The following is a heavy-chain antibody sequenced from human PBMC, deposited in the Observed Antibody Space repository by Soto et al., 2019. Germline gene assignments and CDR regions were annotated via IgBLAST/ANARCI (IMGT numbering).Heavy chain of an antibody. CDR3: ARDRVDCSGGNCWRSVEDT. CDR1: GYTFTSYY. D-gene: IGHD2-15*01. J-gene: IGHJ5*02. Sequence: QVQLVQSGAEVKKPGASVKVSCKASGYTFTSYYMHWVRQAPGQGLEWMGIIDPSGGGTSYAQKFQGRLTMTRDTSTSTGYMELSSLRSEDTAVYYCARDRVDCSGGNCWRSVEDTWGQGTLVTVSS. V-gene: IGHV1-46*01. CDR2: IDPSGGGT.